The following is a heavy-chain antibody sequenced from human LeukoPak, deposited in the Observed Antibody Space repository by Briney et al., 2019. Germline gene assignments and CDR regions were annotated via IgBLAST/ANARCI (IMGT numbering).Heavy chain of an antibody. Sequence: PSETLSLTCTVSGGSISSSSYYWGWIRQPPGKGLEWIGSIYYSGSTYYNPSLKSRVTISVDTSKNQFSLKLSSVTAADTAVYYCASSHSTYYYGSGSYSWGQGTLVTVSS. CDR1: GGSISSSSYY. V-gene: IGHV4-39*07. CDR3: ASSHSTYYYGSGSYS. J-gene: IGHJ4*02. CDR2: IYYSGST. D-gene: IGHD3-10*01.